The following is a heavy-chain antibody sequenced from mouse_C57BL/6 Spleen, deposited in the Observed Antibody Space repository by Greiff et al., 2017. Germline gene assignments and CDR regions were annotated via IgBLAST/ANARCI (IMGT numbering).Heavy chain of an antibody. CDR3: ARSIYYYGSSYAMDY. CDR1: GYTFTSYW. D-gene: IGHD1-1*01. CDR2: IDPNSGGT. V-gene: IGHV1-72*01. Sequence: VQLQQPGAELVKPGASVKLSCKASGYTFTSYWMHWVKQRPGRSLEWIGRIDPNSGGTKYNEKFKSKATLTVDKPSSTAYMQLSSLTSEDSAVYYCARSIYYYGSSYAMDYWGQGTSVTVSS. J-gene: IGHJ4*01.